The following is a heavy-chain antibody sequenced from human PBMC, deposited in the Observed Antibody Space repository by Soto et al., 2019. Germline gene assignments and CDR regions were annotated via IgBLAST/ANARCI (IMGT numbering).Heavy chain of an antibody. J-gene: IGHJ4*02. Sequence: ASVKVSCKASGYTFSIYGINWVRQAPGQGLEWMGWISPYNGNTKYAQNLQGRVTMTTDTSTSTAYMELRSLRPDDTAVYYCVRDLDGSGSYYTDYWGRGTLVTVSS. V-gene: IGHV1-18*01. CDR3: VRDLDGSGSYYTDY. CDR1: GYTFSIYG. D-gene: IGHD3-10*01. CDR2: ISPYNGNT.